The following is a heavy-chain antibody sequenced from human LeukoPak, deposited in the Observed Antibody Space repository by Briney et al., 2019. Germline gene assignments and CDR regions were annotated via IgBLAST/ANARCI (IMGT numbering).Heavy chain of an antibody. V-gene: IGHV3-64D*06. CDR2: ISSNGGST. J-gene: IGHJ4*02. CDR3: VKDGGYSGYETFGY. D-gene: IGHD5-12*01. CDR1: GFTFSNFW. Sequence: GGSLRLSCAASGFTFSNFWMSWVRQAPGKGLEYVSAISSNGGSTYYADSVKGRFTISRDNSKNMLYLQMSSLRAEDTAVYYCVKDGGYSGYETFGYWGQGTLVTVSS.